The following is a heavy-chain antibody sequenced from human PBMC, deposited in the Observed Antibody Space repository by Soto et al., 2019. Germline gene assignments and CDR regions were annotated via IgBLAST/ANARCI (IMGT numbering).Heavy chain of an antibody. D-gene: IGHD2-15*01. CDR1: GGSVTSGNHY. J-gene: IGHJ5*02. V-gene: IGHV4-61*01. Sequence: QVQLQESGPGLVKPSETLSLTCSVSGGSVTSGNHYWSWIRQSPGKGLEWIGYIHYSGSTNHNPSLKSRVTISVDRSKNQFSLKLSSVTAVDTAVYYCARDMVSSVVVGSWFDPWGQGTLVTVSA. CDR2: IHYSGST. CDR3: ARDMVSSVVVGSWFDP.